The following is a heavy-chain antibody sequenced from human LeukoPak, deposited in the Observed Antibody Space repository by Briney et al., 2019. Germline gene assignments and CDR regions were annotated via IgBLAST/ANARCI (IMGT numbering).Heavy chain of an antibody. D-gene: IGHD6-13*01. J-gene: IGHJ5*02. V-gene: IGHV4-34*01. CDR1: GGSFSGYY. CDR2: INHSGST. CDR3: ARGIPPAYPGIAAAGYNWFDP. Sequence: SETLSLTCAVYGGSFSGYYWSWIRQPPGKGLEWIGEINHSGSTNYNPSLKSRVTISVDTSKNQFSLKLSSVTAADTAVYYCARGIPPAYPGIAAAGYNWFDPWGQGTLVTVSS.